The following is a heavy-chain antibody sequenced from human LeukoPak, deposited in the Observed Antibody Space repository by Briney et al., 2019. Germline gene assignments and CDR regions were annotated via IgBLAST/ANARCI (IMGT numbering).Heavy chain of an antibody. J-gene: IGHJ2*01. CDR3: AKFRGGGGEYWHFDL. V-gene: IGHV3-23*01. CDR1: GFPFSSFA. CDR2: LSGSGTRT. Sequence: PGGSLRLSCAASGFPFSSFAMAWVRQAPGKGLEWVSALSGSGTRTIYADSVRGRFTISRDNSKNTLYLQMNSLRAEDSAVYYCAKFRGGGGEYWHFDLWGRGILVSVSS. D-gene: IGHD2-15*01.